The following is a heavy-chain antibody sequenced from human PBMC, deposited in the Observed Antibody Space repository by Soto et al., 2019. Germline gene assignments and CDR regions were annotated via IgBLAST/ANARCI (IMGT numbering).Heavy chain of an antibody. Sequence: SETLSLTCAVSGYSITSGYYWGWIRQPPGKGLEWIGSIYHNGRTYYNPSLKSRVTISVDTSKNQFSLKLSSVTAADTAVYYCVVITMVRGGGYYFDYWGQGALVTVSS. CDR1: GYSITSGYY. V-gene: IGHV4-38-2*01. CDR3: VVITMVRGGGYYFDY. D-gene: IGHD3-10*01. J-gene: IGHJ4*02. CDR2: IYHNGRT.